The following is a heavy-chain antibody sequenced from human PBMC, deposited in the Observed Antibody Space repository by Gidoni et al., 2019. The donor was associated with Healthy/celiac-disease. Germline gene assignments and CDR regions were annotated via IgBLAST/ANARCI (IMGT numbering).Heavy chain of an antibody. V-gene: IGHV4-31*03. CDR3: ARGKIVVVIDYMDV. CDR1: GGSISSGGYY. Sequence: QVQLQESGPGLVTPSQTLSLTCTVSGGSISSGGYYWSWIRQHPGKGLEWIGYIYYSGSTYYNPSLKSRVTISVDTSKNQFSLKLSSVTAADTAVYYCARGKIVVVIDYMDVWGKGTTVTVSS. J-gene: IGHJ6*03. D-gene: IGHD3-22*01. CDR2: IYYSGST.